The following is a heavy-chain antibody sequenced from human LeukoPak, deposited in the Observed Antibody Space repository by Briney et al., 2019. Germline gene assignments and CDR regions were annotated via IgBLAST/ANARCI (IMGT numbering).Heavy chain of an antibody. CDR1: GYTFSNYH. CDR3: AREEARDGSTGYYFDY. Sequence: ASVKVSCKASGYTFSNYHIHWVRQAPGQGIEWMGIINPRCGSATYAQKFQGRVTMTRDMSTSTVYMELSSLRSGDTAVYYCAREEARDGSTGYYFDYWGQGTLLTVSS. D-gene: IGHD5-24*01. CDR2: INPRCGSA. V-gene: IGHV1-46*01. J-gene: IGHJ4*02.